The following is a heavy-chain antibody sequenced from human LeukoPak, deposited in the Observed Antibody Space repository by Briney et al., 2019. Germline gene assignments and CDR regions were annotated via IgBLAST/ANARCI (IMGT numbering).Heavy chain of an antibody. CDR3: ARDGYSYVLT. CDR2: IYYSGST. D-gene: IGHD5-18*01. V-gene: IGHV4-39*07. Sequence: PSETLSLTCTVSGGSISSSSYYWGWIRQPPGKGLEWIGSIYYSGSTYYNPSLKSRVTISVDTSKNQFSLKLSSVTAADTAVYYCARDGYSYVLTWGQGTLVTVSS. CDR1: GGSISSSSYY. J-gene: IGHJ5*02.